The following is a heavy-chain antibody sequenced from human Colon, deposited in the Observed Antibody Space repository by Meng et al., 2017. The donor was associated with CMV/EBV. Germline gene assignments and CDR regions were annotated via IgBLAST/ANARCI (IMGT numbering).Heavy chain of an antibody. Sequence: GGSLRLSCAASGFTFRNYAMHWVRQAPGKGLEWVAIISNDGGSQNYADSVKGRFTISRDESKDTLILQMNSLRADDTAGYFCARGGGLFGKAADCYYPRDLWGQGTLVTVSS. D-gene: IGHD3-10*01. CDR3: ARGGGLFGKAADCYYPRDL. CDR1: GFTFRNYA. V-gene: IGHV3-30*04. J-gene: IGHJ5*02. CDR2: ISNDGGSQ.